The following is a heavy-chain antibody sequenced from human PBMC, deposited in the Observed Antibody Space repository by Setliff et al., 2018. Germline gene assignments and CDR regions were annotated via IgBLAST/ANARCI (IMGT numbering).Heavy chain of an antibody. V-gene: IGHV5-51*01. Sequence: PGESLKISCKGSGYSFTDYWIAWVRQTPGKGLEWMGTIYPGNADTRYSPSFQGQVTISTDTSINTAFLQWNNLKASDTAMYYCARRGERFFNWFDPWGQGTLVTVSS. J-gene: IGHJ5*02. CDR3: ARRGERFFNWFDP. CDR1: GYSFTDYW. CDR2: IYPGNADT. D-gene: IGHD2-21*01.